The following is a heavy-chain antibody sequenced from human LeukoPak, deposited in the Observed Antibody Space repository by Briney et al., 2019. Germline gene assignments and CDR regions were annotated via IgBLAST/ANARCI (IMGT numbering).Heavy chain of an antibody. V-gene: IGHV1-24*01. CDR1: GYTLAELS. J-gene: IGHJ2*01. Sequence: ASVKVSCKVSGYTLAELSMHWVRQAPGKGLEWMGGFDPEDGETIYAQKFQGRVTMTEDTSTDTAYMELSSLRSEDTAVYYCATSLTVVVTAHWYSDLWGRGTLVTVSS. CDR2: FDPEDGET. CDR3: ATSLTVVVTAHWYSDL. D-gene: IGHD2-21*02.